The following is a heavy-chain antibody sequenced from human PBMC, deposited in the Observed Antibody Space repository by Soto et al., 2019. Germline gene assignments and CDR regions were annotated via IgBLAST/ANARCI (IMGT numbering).Heavy chain of an antibody. J-gene: IGHJ5*02. CDR2: IYYAGNT. CDR3: SRGRWTPLQGWFDA. Sequence: QVQLQESGPGLIKPSQTLSLTCTVSGVSSSNADYYWSWLRQHPGKGLEWIGYIYYAGNTYYSPSLKSPVAISIDTSNNQFSLKLPSVTAADTALYYCSRGRWTPLQGWFDAWGQGTLVGVS. V-gene: IGHV4-31*01. D-gene: IGHD1-1*01. CDR1: GVSSSNADYY.